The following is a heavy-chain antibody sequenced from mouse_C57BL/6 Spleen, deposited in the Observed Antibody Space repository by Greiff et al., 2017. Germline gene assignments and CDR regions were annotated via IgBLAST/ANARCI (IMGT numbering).Heavy chain of an antibody. D-gene: IGHD2-1*01. CDR2: IRLKSDNYAT. CDR1: GFTFSNYW. CDR3: TYCNYDY. J-gene: IGHJ2*01. V-gene: IGHV6-3*01. Sequence: EVKLVESGGGLVQPGGSMKLSCVASGFTFSNYWMNWVRQSPEKGLEWVGQIRLKSDNYATHYAVSGKGRFTISKDDSKSSVYLQTDNLRAEDTGIYYCTYCNYDYWGQGTTLTVSS.